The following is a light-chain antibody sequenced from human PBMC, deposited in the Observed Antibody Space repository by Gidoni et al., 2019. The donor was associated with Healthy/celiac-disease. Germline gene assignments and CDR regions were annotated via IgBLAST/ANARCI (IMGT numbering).Light chain of an antibody. J-gene: IGLJ3*02. V-gene: IGLV6-57*01. CDR1: SGSIASNY. Sequence: NFMLTQPHSVSASPGKTVTISCTRSSGSIASNYVQWYQQRPGSPPTTVIYEDNQRPSGVPDRFSGSIDSSSNSASLTISGLKTEDEADYYCQSYDSSNRWVFGGGTKLTVL. CDR3: QSYDSSNRWV. CDR2: EDN.